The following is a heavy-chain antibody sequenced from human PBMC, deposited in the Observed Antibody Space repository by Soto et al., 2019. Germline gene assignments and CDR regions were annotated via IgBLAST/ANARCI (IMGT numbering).Heavy chain of an antibody. CDR1: GFTFSSYA. D-gene: IGHD5-18*01. J-gene: IGHJ4*02. CDR3: ASPSSYGYDCGY. Sequence: QVQLVESGGGVVQPGRSLRLSCAASGFTFSSYAMHWVRQAPGKGLEWVAVISYDGSNKYYADSVKGRFTISRDNSKNTLYLQMNSLRAEDTAVYYCASPSSYGYDCGYWGQGTLVTVSS. CDR2: ISYDGSNK. V-gene: IGHV3-30-3*01.